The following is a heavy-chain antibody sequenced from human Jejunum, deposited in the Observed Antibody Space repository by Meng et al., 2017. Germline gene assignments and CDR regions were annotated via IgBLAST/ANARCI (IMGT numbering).Heavy chain of an antibody. Sequence: QLQLQQSGPGLVKPSHTLSPTCSLSGDSVSSNSAGWNWIRQSPSSGLEWLGRTYYRSKWYIDYAVSVKSRITINPDTSKNQFSLHLNSVTPEDTAVYYCAGGGLVRSTRGYFDYWGQGTLVTVSS. J-gene: IGHJ4*02. CDR2: TYYRSKWYI. V-gene: IGHV6-1*01. CDR1: GDSVSSNSAG. D-gene: IGHD1-26*01. CDR3: AGGGLVRSTRGYFDY.